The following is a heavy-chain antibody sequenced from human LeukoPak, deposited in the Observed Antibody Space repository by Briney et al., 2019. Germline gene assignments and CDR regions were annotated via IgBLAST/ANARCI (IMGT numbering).Heavy chain of an antibody. V-gene: IGHV4-39*07. CDR1: GGSISSSSYY. D-gene: IGHD6-19*01. J-gene: IGHJ4*02. CDR2: GDYSGGT. CDR3: ARERGEEYSSGWYKTNFFDT. Sequence: SETLSLTCTVSGGSISSSSYYWGWIRQPPGKGLEWIASGDYSGGTYYNPSLESRVAISADMSKNQISLKLSSVTAADTALYYCARERGEEYSSGWYKTNFFDTWGQGTRVTVSS.